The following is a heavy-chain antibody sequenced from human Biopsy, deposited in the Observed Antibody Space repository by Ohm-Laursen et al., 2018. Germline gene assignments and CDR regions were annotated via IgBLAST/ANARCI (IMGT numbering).Heavy chain of an antibody. Sequence: SLTLSCTASSFTVSNNYMTWVCQATGKGLGRVSSVTTTSSYIYYAGSVKDRFTISRDNAKNSLYLQMNSLRAEDTAVDYCARAYPPPGRRLVVVAGDFDCWGQGTRVTVSS. CDR2: VTTTSSYI. J-gene: IGHJ4*02. CDR3: ARAYPPPGRRLVVVAGDFDC. D-gene: IGHD2-15*01. V-gene: IGHV3-21*01. CDR1: SFTVSNNY.